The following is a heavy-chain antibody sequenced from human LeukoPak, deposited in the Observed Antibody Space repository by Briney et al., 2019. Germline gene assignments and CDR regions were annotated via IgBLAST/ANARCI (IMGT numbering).Heavy chain of an antibody. V-gene: IGHV3-74*01. CDR1: GFTFSSYW. CDR2: INSDGSST. Sequence: GGSLRLSCAASGFTFSSYWMHWVRQAPGKGLVSVSRINSDGSSTSYADSAKGRFTIARDNAKNTLYLQMNSLRAEDTAVYYCARAYYDFWSGYYGEPYYFDYWGQGTLVTVSS. CDR3: ARAYYDFWSGYYGEPYYFDY. J-gene: IGHJ4*02. D-gene: IGHD3-3*01.